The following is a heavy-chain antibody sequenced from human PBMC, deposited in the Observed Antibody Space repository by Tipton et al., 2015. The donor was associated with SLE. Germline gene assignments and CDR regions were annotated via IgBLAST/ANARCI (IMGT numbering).Heavy chain of an antibody. Sequence: TLSLTCTVSGGSISSSSYYWGWIRQPPGKGLEWIGSIYYSGSTYYNPSLKSRVTISVDTSKNQFSLKLSSVTAADTAVYYCARDPPYYYDSSASPGAFDIWGQGTMVTVSS. CDR3: ARDPPYYYDSSASPGAFDI. CDR2: IYYSGST. J-gene: IGHJ3*02. CDR1: GGSISSSSYY. V-gene: IGHV4-39*07. D-gene: IGHD3-22*01.